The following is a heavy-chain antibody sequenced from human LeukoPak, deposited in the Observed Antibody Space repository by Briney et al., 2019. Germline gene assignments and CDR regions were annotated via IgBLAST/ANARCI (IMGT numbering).Heavy chain of an antibody. V-gene: IGHV4-59*01. CDR2: IYYGGST. CDR1: GGSISSYY. J-gene: IGHJ5*02. CDR3: ARHIVVVPAAINDNWFDP. Sequence: PSETLSLTCTVSGGSISSYYWSWIRQPPGKGLEWIGYIYYGGSTNYNPSLKSRVTISVGTSKNQFSLKLSSVTAADTAVYYCARHIVVVPAAINDNWFDPWGQGTLVTVSS. D-gene: IGHD2-2*01.